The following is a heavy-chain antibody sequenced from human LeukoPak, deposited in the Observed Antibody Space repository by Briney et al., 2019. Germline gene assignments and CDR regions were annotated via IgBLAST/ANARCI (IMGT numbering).Heavy chain of an antibody. Sequence: GGSLRLSCAVSGITLSNYGMSWVRQASGKGLEWVAGIGGSGAGTNYADSVKGRFTISRDNSKNTLYLQMNSLRVEDTAVYFCAKRGVVIRVILVGFHKEAYYFDSWGQGALVTVSS. CDR1: GITLSNYG. J-gene: IGHJ4*02. D-gene: IGHD3-22*01. V-gene: IGHV3-23*01. CDR2: IGGSGAGT. CDR3: AKRGVVIRVILVGFHKEAYYFDS.